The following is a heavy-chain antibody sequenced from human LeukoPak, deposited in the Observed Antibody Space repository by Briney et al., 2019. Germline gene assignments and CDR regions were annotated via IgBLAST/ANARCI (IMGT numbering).Heavy chain of an antibody. J-gene: IGHJ3*01. D-gene: IGHD3-22*01. CDR2: VYYSGST. CDR1: GCSISTGGVY. V-gene: IGHV4-31*02. Sequence: SATLSLTCTVSGCSISTGGVYWSWIRHLPGKGLERIGYVYYSGSTYYNPSLERRITMSVDTSENQFSLKLTSVTAADTAVYYCAREKTAYYYDRSGFSEGAFDVWGQGAMVTVSS. CDR3: AREKTAYYYDRSGFSEGAFDV.